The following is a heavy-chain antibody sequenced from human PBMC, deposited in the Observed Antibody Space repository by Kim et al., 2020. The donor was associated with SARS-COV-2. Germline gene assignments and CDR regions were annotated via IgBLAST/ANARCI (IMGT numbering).Heavy chain of an antibody. Sequence: GGSLRLSCVATGFTFDDYAMHWVRQAPGKGLEWVSGISWTSEKTAYADFAKGRFTISRDNAKKSLNLQMNSLRPEDTALYFCVKDSWGGVIRGNFDVWG. CDR3: VKDSWGGVIRGNFDV. J-gene: IGHJ3*01. V-gene: IGHV3-9*01. CDR2: ISWTSEKT. D-gene: IGHD3-10*01. CDR1: GFTFDDYA.